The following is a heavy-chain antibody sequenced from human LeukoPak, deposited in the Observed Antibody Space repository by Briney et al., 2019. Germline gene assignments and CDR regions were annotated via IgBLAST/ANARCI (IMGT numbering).Heavy chain of an antibody. CDR1: GFTFSSYA. V-gene: IGHV3-23*01. CDR3: ANEGLPAAISSWFDP. J-gene: IGHJ5*02. CDR2: ISGSGGST. D-gene: IGHD2-2*01. Sequence: PGGSLRLSCAASGFTFSSYAMGWVRQAPGKGLEWVSAISGSGGSTYYADSVKGRFTISRDNSKNTLYLQMNSLRAEDTAVYHCANEGLPAAISSWFDPWGQGTLVTVSS.